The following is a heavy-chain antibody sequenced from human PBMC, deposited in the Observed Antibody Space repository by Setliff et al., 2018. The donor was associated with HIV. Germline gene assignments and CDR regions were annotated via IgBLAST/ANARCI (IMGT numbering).Heavy chain of an antibody. CDR2: ISGSGGST. CDR1: GFTFSSYA. Sequence: GGSLRLSCAASGFTFSSYAMSWVRQAPGKGLEWVSAISGSGGSTYYADSVKGRFTISRDNSKSTLYLQMNSLRAEDTAVYYCAKESVVVITTLWDYWGQGTLVTVSS. CDR3: AKESVVVITTLWDY. V-gene: IGHV3-23*01. D-gene: IGHD3-22*01. J-gene: IGHJ4*02.